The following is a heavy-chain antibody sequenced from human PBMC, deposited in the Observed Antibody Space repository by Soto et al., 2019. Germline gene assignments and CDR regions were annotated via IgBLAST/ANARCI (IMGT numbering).Heavy chain of an antibody. CDR1: GGTFSSYT. D-gene: IGHD5-12*01. V-gene: IGHV1-69*12. J-gene: IGHJ2*01. CDR2: IIPIFGTA. Sequence: QVQLVQSGAEVKKPGSSVTVSCKASGGTFSSYTISWVRQAPGQGLEWMGGIIPIFGTANYAPKFLGRVTMTADESTSTAYMELSSRRSEDTAVYYCARGNHRWLQLWYFDLWGRGTLVTVSS. CDR3: ARGNHRWLQLWYFDL.